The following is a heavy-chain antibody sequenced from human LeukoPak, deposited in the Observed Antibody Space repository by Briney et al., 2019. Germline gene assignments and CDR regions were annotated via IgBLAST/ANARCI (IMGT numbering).Heavy chain of an antibody. CDR2: IDSDGSST. V-gene: IGHV3-74*01. CDR3: ARTGTAMVSAFDI. CDR1: GFTFNKHW. D-gene: IGHD5-18*01. Sequence: GGSLRLSCAASGFTFNKHWMHWVRQAPGKGLVWVSRIDSDGSSTSYADSVKGRFTISRDNAKNTLFLQMNSLRAEDTAVYYCARTGTAMVSAFDIWGQGTLVTASS. J-gene: IGHJ3*02.